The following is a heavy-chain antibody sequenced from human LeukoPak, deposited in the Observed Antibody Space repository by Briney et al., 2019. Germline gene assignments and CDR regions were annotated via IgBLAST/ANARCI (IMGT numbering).Heavy chain of an antibody. D-gene: IGHD3-16*02. CDR2: INHRGST. J-gene: IGHJ4*02. V-gene: IGHV4-34*01. CDR3: ARGRTTYDYAWGSYRPPDY. CDR1: GGSFSGYY. Sequence: PSETLSLTCAVYGGSFSGYYWNWIRQPPGKGLEWIGEINHRGSTNYNPSLKSRVTISVDTSKKQFSLKLSSVTAADTAVYYCARGRTTYDYAWGSYRPPDYWGQGTLVTVSS.